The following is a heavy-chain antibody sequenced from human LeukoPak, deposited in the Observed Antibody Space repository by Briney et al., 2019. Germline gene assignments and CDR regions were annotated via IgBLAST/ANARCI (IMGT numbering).Heavy chain of an antibody. J-gene: IGHJ3*02. CDR2: IGTAGDT. V-gene: IGHV3-13*01. CDR3: AALGLGIEGNDAFDI. CDR1: GFTFSSYD. D-gene: IGHD7-27*01. Sequence: GGSLRLSCAASGFTFSSYDMHWVRRATGKGLEWVSAIGTAGDTYYPGSVKGRFTISRENAKNSLYLQMNSLRAKDTAVYYCAALGLGIEGNDAFDIWGQGTMVTVSS.